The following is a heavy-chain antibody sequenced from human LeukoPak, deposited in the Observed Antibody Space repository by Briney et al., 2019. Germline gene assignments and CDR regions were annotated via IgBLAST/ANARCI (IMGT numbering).Heavy chain of an antibody. CDR1: GYTFTSYD. CDR3: ARMHYYDSSGDNWFDP. V-gene: IGHV1-8*01. D-gene: IGHD3-22*01. Sequence: ASVKVSCKASGYTFTSYDINWVRQATGQGLEWMGWMNTNSGHTGSAQKFQGRVTMTRNTSITTAYMELSSLRSEDTAVYYCARMHYYDSSGDNWFDPWGQGTLVTVSS. CDR2: MNTNSGHT. J-gene: IGHJ5*02.